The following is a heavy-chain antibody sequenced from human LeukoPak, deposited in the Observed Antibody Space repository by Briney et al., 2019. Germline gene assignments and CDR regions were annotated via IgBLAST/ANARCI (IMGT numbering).Heavy chain of an antibody. D-gene: IGHD6-13*01. CDR3: ARVPSQLVRGFYYYYYMDV. V-gene: IGHV4-34*01. CDR1: GGSFSGYY. J-gene: IGHJ6*03. Sequence: SETLSLTCAVYGGSFSGYYWSWIRQPPGKGLEWIGEINRSGSTNYDPSLKSRVTISVDTSKNQFSLTLSSVTAADTAVYYCARVPSQLVRGFYYYYYMDVWGKGTTVTVSS. CDR2: INRSGST.